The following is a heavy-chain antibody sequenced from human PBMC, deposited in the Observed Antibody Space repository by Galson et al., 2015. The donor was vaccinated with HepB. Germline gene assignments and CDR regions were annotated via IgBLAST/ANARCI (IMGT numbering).Heavy chain of an antibody. CDR3: AKEYEGYCSSTSCLKFLDY. Sequence: SLRLSCAASGFTFSSYAMSWVRQAPGKGLEWVSAISGSGGSTYYADSVKGRFTISRDNSKNTLYLQMNSLRAEDTAVYYCAKEYEGYCSSTSCLKFLDYWGQGTLVTVSS. D-gene: IGHD2-2*01. V-gene: IGHV3-23*01. CDR1: GFTFSSYA. CDR2: ISGSGGST. J-gene: IGHJ4*02.